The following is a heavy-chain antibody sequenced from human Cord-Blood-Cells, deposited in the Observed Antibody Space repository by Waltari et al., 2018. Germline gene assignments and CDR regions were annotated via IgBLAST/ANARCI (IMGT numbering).Heavy chain of an antibody. CDR1: GGSISSSSYS. V-gene: IGHV4-39*01. D-gene: IGHD2-2*01. J-gene: IGHJ5*02. CDR2: IYYSGST. CDR3: ARRGRYCSSTSCYDGWFDP. Sequence: QLQLQESGPGLVKPSETLSLTCTVSGGSISSSSYSWGWIRQPPGKGLEWIGSIYYSGSTYYNPSLKSRVTISVDTSKNQFSLKLSSVTAADTAVYYCARRGRYCSSTSCYDGWFDPWGQGTLVTVSS.